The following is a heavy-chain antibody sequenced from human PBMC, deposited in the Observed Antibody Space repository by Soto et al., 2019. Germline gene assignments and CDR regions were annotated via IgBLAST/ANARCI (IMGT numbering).Heavy chain of an antibody. V-gene: IGHV4-39*01. Sequence: PSETLSLTCTVSGGSISSSTFYWGWIRQPPGKGLEWIGSVYHDGTTYYNPSLRSRVTISVDTSKNQFSLKMSSVTAADTAAYYCAYFDWLPYWGQGTLVTVSS. J-gene: IGHJ4*02. CDR3: AYFDWLPY. CDR2: VYHDGTT. D-gene: IGHD3-9*01. CDR1: GGSISSSTFY.